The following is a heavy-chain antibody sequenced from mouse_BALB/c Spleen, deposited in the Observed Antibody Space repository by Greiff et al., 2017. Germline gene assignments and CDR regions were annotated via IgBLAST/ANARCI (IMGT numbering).Heavy chain of an antibody. V-gene: IGHV2-9*02. CDR1: GFSLTSYG. CDR3: ARDETSGKKDYFDY. J-gene: IGHJ2*01. D-gene: IGHD1-3*01. Sequence: VQGVESGPGLVAPSQSLSITCTVSGFSLTSYGVHWVRQPPGKGLEWLGVIWAGGSTNYNSALMSRLSISKDNSKSQVFLKMNSLQTDDTAMYYCARDETSGKKDYFDYWGQGTTLTVSS. CDR2: IWAGGST.